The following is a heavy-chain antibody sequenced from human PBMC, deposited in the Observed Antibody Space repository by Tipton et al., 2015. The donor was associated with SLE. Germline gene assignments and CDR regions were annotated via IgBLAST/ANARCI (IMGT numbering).Heavy chain of an antibody. CDR2: IYNSGST. CDR3: ARFGSEWGSFDY. V-gene: IGHV4-38-2*01. J-gene: IGHJ4*02. D-gene: IGHD3-10*01. CDR1: GYSISSGYY. Sequence: TLSLTCAVSGYSISSGYYWGWIRQPPGKGLEWIGSIYNSGSTYYNPSLKSRVTISVDTSKNQFSLKLSSVTAADTAVYYCARFGSEWGSFDYWGQGTLVTVSS.